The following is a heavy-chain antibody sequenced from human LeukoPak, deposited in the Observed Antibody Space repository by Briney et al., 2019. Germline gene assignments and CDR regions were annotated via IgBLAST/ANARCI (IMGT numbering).Heavy chain of an antibody. CDR2: INPNSGDT. CDR1: RHTFSGYY. V-gene: IGHV1-2*02. D-gene: IGHD3-3*01. Sequence: ASVKVSCKASRHTFSGYYMHWVRQAPGQGLEWMGWINPNSGDTNYAQKFQGRVTLTRDTSISTAYMELSRLRSDDTAVYYCARVFDIWNSHFDYWGQGTQVTVSS. CDR3: ARVFDIWNSHFDY. J-gene: IGHJ4*02.